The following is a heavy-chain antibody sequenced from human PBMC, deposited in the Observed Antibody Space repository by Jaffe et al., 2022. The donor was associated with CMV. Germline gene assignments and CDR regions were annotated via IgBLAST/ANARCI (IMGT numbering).Heavy chain of an antibody. CDR2: IRRDGNEI. CDR1: GFIFSNNW. Sequence: EVQVVESGGNLVQPGGSLRLSCVASGFIFSNNWMSWVRQAPGKGLEWVANIRRDGNEIYYVDSVKGRFTISRDNAKNSLYLQMNSLRAEDAAVYYCARVVEPSDYHYYMDVWGKGTTVTVSS. CDR3: ARVVEPSDYHYYMDV. J-gene: IGHJ6*03. V-gene: IGHV3-7*03. D-gene: IGHD4-17*01.